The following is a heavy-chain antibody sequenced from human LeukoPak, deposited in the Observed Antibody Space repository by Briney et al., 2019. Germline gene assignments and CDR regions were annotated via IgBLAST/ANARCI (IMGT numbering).Heavy chain of an antibody. CDR1: GYTFTSYD. V-gene: IGHV1-8*01. Sequence: ASVKVSCKASGYTFTSYDINWVRQATGQGLEWMGWMNPNSGNTGYAQKFQGRVTMTRNTPISTAYMELSSLRSEDTAVYYCARGPRSIAAPDYWGQGTLVTVSS. CDR2: MNPNSGNT. D-gene: IGHD6-6*01. CDR3: ARGPRSIAAPDY. J-gene: IGHJ4*02.